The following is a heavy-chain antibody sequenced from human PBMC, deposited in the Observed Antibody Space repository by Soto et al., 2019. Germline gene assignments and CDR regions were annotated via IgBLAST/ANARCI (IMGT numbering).Heavy chain of an antibody. J-gene: IGHJ4*02. V-gene: IGHV4-34*01. D-gene: IGHD6-13*01. CDR2: ISHSGGS. Sequence: QVQLQQWGAGLLKPSETLSLTCAVYGGSFSDYSWSRIRQPPGKGLAWIGEISHSGGSNYNPSLKSRVTISVDTSKNQFSLKLSSVTAADTAVYYCARGRKDYSSSWYVGWGQGTLVAVSS. CDR3: ARGRKDYSSSWYVG. CDR1: GGSFSDYS.